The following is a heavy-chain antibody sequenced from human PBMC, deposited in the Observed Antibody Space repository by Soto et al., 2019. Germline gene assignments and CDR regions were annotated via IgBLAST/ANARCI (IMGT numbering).Heavy chain of an antibody. D-gene: IGHD3-3*02. J-gene: IGHJ4*02. V-gene: IGHV1-69*13. CDR1: GGTFXSYA. CDR2: IIPIFGTA. Sequence: GGSVKVSCKASGGTFXSYAISWVRQAPGQGLEWMGGIIPIFGTANYAQKFQGRVTISADESTSTAYMELSSLRSEDTAVYYCARDTVGSHFWSGYYFDYWGQGTQVTVSS. CDR3: ARDTVGSHFWSGYYFDY.